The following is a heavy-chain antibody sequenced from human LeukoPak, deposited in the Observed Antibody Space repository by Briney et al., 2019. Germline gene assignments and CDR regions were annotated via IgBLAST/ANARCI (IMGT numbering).Heavy chain of an antibody. Sequence: GGSLRLSCAASGFTFDDYAMHWVRQAPGKGLEWVSGISWNSGSIGYADSVKGRFTISRDNSKNTLYLQMSSLRAEDTAVYYCVKGGQLWFWGQGTLVTVSS. D-gene: IGHD5-18*01. J-gene: IGHJ4*02. CDR1: GFTFDDYA. CDR2: ISWNSGSI. CDR3: VKGGQLWF. V-gene: IGHV3-9*01.